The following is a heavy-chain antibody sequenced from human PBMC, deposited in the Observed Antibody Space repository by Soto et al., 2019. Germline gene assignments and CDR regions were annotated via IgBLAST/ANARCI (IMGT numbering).Heavy chain of an antibody. D-gene: IGHD6-19*01. Sequence: SETLSLTCAVYGGSFSGYYWSWIRQPPGKGLEWIGEINHSGSTNYNPSLKSRVTISVDTSKNQFSLKLSSVTAADTAVYYCAISPYSSGWYFYWGQGTLVTVSS. CDR1: GGSFSGYY. CDR3: AISPYSSGWYFY. CDR2: INHSGST. J-gene: IGHJ4*02. V-gene: IGHV4-34*01.